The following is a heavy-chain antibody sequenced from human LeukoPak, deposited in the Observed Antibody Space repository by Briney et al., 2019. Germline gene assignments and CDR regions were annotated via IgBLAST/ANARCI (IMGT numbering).Heavy chain of an antibody. CDR3: AGLEYSSSSGFDY. J-gene: IGHJ4*02. Sequence: TGGSLRLSCAASGFTFSSYEMNWVRQAPGKGLEWVSYISSSGSTIYYADSVKGRFTISRDNAKNSLYLQMNSLRAEDTAVYYCAGLEYSSSSGFDYWGQGTLVTVSS. D-gene: IGHD6-6*01. CDR2: ISSSGSTI. V-gene: IGHV3-48*03. CDR1: GFTFSSYE.